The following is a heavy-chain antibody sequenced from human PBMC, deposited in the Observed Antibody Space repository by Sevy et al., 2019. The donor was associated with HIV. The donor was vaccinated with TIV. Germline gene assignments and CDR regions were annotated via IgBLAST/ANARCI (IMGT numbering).Heavy chain of an antibody. CDR2: IYYSGST. V-gene: IGHV4-31*03. J-gene: IGHJ4*02. CDR3: ARELYYYDSSGPQGYFDY. Sequence: SETLSLTCTVSGGSISSGGYYWSWIRQHPGKGLEWIGYIYYSGSTYYNPSLKSRVTISVATSKNQFSLKLSSVTAADTAVYYCARELYYYDSSGPQGYFDYWGQGTLVTVSS. CDR1: GGSISSGGYY. D-gene: IGHD3-22*01.